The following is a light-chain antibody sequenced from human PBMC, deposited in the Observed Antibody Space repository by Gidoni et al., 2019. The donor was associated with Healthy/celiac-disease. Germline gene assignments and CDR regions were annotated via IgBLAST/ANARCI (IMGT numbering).Light chain of an antibody. CDR2: RKN. V-gene: IGLV1-47*01. CDR1: SSNIGSNY. Sequence: QSVLTQPPSASGTPGQRVTISCSGSSSNIGSNYVYWYQQLPGTAPKLLIYRKNQRPSGVPDRFSGSKSGTAASLASSGLRSEDEADYYCAAWDDSLSGPHWVFGGGTKLTVL. J-gene: IGLJ3*02. CDR3: AAWDDSLSGPHWV.